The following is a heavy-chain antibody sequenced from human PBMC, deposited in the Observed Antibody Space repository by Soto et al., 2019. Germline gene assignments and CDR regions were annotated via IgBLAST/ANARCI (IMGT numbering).Heavy chain of an antibody. CDR3: RGARPSLQEFDY. D-gene: IGHD4-4*01. Sequence: SETLSLTCTVSGGSISSYYWSWIRQPPGKGLEWIGYIDYSGNTNYNPSLKSRVTISVDTSKNQVSLNVSSVTAADSAVYYCRGARPSLQEFDYWGQGTLVTVSS. V-gene: IGHV4-59*01. CDR1: GGSISSYY. CDR2: IDYSGNT. J-gene: IGHJ4*02.